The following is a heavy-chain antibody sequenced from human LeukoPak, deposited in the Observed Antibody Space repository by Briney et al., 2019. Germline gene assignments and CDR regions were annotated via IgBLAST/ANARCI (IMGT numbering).Heavy chain of an antibody. D-gene: IGHD3-3*01. CDR2: IRYDGSNK. Sequence: GGSLGLSCAASGFTFSSYGMHWVRQAPGKGLEWVAFIRYDGSNKYYADSVKGRFTISRDNSKNTLYLQMNSLRAEDTAVYYCAKGAYYDFWSGYPWGQGTLVTVSS. CDR1: GFTFSSYG. J-gene: IGHJ5*02. V-gene: IGHV3-30*02. CDR3: AKGAYYDFWSGYP.